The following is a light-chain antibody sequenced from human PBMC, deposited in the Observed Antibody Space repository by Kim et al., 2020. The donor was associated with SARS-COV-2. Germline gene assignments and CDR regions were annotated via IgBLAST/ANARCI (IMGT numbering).Light chain of an antibody. J-gene: IGLJ1*01. CDR3: AAWDDSLNGYV. CDR1: SFNIGSNT. Sequence: QSVLTQPPSVSGNPGQRVTISCSGSSFNIGSNTVNWYQQLPGTAPKLLIYSNNQRPSGVPDRFSGSKSGTSASLAISGLQSEDEADYYCAAWDDSLNGYVFGTGTKVTVL. V-gene: IGLV1-44*01. CDR2: SNN.